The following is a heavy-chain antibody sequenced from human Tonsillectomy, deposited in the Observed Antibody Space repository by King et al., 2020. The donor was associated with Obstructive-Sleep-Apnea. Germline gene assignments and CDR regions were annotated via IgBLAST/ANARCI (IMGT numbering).Heavy chain of an antibody. V-gene: IGHV4-38-2*02. CDR1: GFSISSDYY. D-gene: IGHD6-13*01. CDR2: IYHSGGT. J-gene: IGHJ6*02. Sequence: VQLQESGPGLVKPSETLSPPFTVSGFSISSDYYWGWIRQPPGKGLEWIGSIYHSGGTYYNPPLKSRVTISVDTSKNQFSLRLSSVTATDTAVYFCAGANSNTWNYYFYYGMDVWGQGTTVTVSS. CDR3: AGANSNTWNYYFYYGMDV.